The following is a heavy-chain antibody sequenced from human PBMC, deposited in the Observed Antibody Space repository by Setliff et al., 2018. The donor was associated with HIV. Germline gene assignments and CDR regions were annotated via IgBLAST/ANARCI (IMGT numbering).Heavy chain of an antibody. V-gene: IGHV4-4*07. Sequence: LSLTCSVSGGSMSSYYWSWIRQTASKGLEWIGRIYTSGSIIYNPSLRSRVTMSVDTSKNQFSLKLSSVTAADTAMYYCARVFPPTRGAPFGIPPGAFDIWGQGTMVTVSS. CDR1: GGSMSSYY. J-gene: IGHJ3*02. CDR3: ARVFPPTRGAPFGIPPGAFDI. D-gene: IGHD2-21*01. CDR2: IYTSGSI.